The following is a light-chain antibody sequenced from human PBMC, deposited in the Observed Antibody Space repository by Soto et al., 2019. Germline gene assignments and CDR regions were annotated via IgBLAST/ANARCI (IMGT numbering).Light chain of an antibody. CDR2: DAS. CDR3: QQYGSSPTWT. CDR1: HSVSTF. V-gene: IGKV3-20*01. J-gene: IGKJ1*01. Sequence: EIVMTRSPATLSLSPGERATLSCRASHSVSTFLAWYQHKPGQAPRLLIYDASNRATGIPDRFSGSGSGTDFTLTISRLEPEDFAVYYCQQYGSSPTWTFGQGTKVDIK.